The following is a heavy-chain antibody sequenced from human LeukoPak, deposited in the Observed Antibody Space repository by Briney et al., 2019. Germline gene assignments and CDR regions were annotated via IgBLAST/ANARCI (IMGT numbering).Heavy chain of an antibody. CDR2: ISSSGDTI. D-gene: IGHD4/OR15-4a*01. CDR3: ARRAGAYSHPYDY. V-gene: IGHV3-48*03. Sequence: GGSLRLSCAASGFTFSSYEMNWVRQAPGKGLEWVSYISSSGDTILYADSVKGRFTSSRDNAKNSLYLEMNSLRAEDTAVYYCARRAGAYSHPYDYWGQGTLVTVSS. J-gene: IGHJ4*02. CDR1: GFTFSSYE.